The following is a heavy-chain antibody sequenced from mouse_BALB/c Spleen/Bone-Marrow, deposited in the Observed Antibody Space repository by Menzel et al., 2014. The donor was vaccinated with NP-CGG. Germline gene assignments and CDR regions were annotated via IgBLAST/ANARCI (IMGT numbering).Heavy chain of an antibody. Sequence: EVKLMESGPELVKPGASVKMSCKASGYTPTSYFMHWVKQKPGQGLEWIGYINPYNDGTKYNEKFKGKATLTSDKSSSTAYMELSSLASEDSAVYYCARLDQRYEGYWGQGTTLTVSS. V-gene: IGHV1-14*01. D-gene: IGHD2-10*02. CDR1: GYTPTSYF. J-gene: IGHJ2*01. CDR2: INPYNDGT. CDR3: ARLDQRYEGY.